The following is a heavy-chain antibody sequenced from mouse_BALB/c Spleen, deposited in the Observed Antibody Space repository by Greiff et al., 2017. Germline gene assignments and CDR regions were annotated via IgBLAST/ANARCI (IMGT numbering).Heavy chain of an antibody. D-gene: IGHD4-1*01. CDR2: ISYSGST. CDR1: GYSITSDYA. V-gene: IGHV3-2*02. CDR3: ARWGLGRYYFDY. Sequence: EVHLVESGPGLVKPSQSLSLTCTVTGYSITSDYAWNWIRQFPGNKLEWMGYISYSGSTSYNPSLKSRISITRDTSKNQFFLQLNSVTTEDTATYYCARWGLGRYYFDYWGQGTTLTVSS. J-gene: IGHJ2*01.